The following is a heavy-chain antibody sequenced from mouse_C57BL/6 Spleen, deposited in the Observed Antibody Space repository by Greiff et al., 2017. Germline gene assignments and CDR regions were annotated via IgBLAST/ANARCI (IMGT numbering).Heavy chain of an antibody. CDR2: INPGSGGT. J-gene: IGHJ3*01. Sequence: VKLQQSGAELVRPGTSVKVSCKASGYAFTNYLIEWVKQRPGQGLEWIGVINPGSGGTNYNEKFKGKATLTADKSSSTAYMQLSSLTSEDSAVYFCARGSSYPAWFAYWGQGTLVTVSA. CDR1: GYAFTNYL. V-gene: IGHV1-54*01. CDR3: ARGSSYPAWFAY. D-gene: IGHD1-1*01.